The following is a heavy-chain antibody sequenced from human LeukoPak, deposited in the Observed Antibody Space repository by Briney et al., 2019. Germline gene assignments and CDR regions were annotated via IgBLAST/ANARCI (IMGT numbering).Heavy chain of an antibody. D-gene: IGHD6-13*01. Sequence: GGSLRLSCAASGFTFSSYEMNWVRHAPGQGLEWVSYISNSGSTIYYADSVKGRFTISRDNAKNSLYLQMNSLRAEDTAVYYCARGGSERYSSSWYEWYFDLWGRGTLVTVSS. J-gene: IGHJ2*01. CDR3: ARGGSERYSSSWYEWYFDL. CDR1: GFTFSSYE. V-gene: IGHV3-48*03. CDR2: ISNSGSTI.